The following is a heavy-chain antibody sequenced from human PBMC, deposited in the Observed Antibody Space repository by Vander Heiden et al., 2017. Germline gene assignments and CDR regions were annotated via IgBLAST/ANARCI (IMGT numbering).Heavy chain of an antibody. D-gene: IGHD3-22*01. Sequence: QVQLQESGPGLVKPSETLSLTCTVPGGSISGYYWSWIRQPPGKGLEWIAYMYNTGSTIYKPSLKSRVTMSLDTSKNQFSLKLSSVTAADTAVYYCARGPPLDYFDRSGYYSTWGQGTLVTVSS. V-gene: IGHV4-59*01. CDR1: GGSISGYY. CDR2: MYNTGST. J-gene: IGHJ5*02. CDR3: ARGPPLDYFDRSGYYST.